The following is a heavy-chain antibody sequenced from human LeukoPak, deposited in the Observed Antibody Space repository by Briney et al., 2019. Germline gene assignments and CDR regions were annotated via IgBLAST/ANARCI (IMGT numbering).Heavy chain of an antibody. J-gene: IGHJ4*02. CDR2: IYPGDSDT. D-gene: IGHD3-3*01. Sequence: GESLKISCKGSGYSVTSYWIGWVRQMPGKGLEWMGIIYPGDSDTRYSPSFQGQVTISADKSISTAYLQWSSLKASDTAMYYCARVGYDFWSGYHIGVDYWGQGTLVTVSS. CDR1: GYSVTSYW. V-gene: IGHV5-51*01. CDR3: ARVGYDFWSGYHIGVDY.